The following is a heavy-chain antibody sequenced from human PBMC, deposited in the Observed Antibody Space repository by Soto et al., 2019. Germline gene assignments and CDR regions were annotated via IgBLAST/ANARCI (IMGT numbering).Heavy chain of an antibody. Sequence: QLQLQESGPGLVKPSETLSLTCAVSGDSINSSSYYWGWIRQPPGKALEWIGSIFHTGSTQYNPSLKSRVTVSVDTAKSQFSLRLTAMTAAYTAFYYCARHVRVAAPIDWGQGLLVTVSA. CDR1: GDSINSSSYY. CDR3: ARHVRVAAPID. J-gene: IGHJ4*02. V-gene: IGHV4-39*01. CDR2: IFHTGST. D-gene: IGHD2-15*01.